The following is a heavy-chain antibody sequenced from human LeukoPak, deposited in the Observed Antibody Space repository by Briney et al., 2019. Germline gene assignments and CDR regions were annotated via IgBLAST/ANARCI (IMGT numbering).Heavy chain of an antibody. V-gene: IGHV4-30-4*01. D-gene: IGHD2-15*01. CDR2: IYYSGST. Sequence: PSQTLSLTCTVSGGSISSGDYYWGWIRQPPGKGLEWIGYIYYSGSTYYNPSLKSRVTISVDTSKNQFSLKLSSVTAADTAVYYCARECDCSGGSCYHNWFDPWGQGTLVTVSS. J-gene: IGHJ5*02. CDR1: GGSISSGDYY. CDR3: ARECDCSGGSCYHNWFDP.